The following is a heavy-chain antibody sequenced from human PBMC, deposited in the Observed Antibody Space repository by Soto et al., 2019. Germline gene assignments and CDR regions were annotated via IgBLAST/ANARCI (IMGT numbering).Heavy chain of an antibody. J-gene: IGHJ5*02. Sequence: GGSLRLSCAASGFTFSSYAMHWVRQAPGKGLEWVAVISYDGSNKYYADSVKGRFTISRDNSKNTLYLQMNSLRAEDTAVYYCARETHYCSGGSCGTNWFDPWCQGTLVTVSS. V-gene: IGHV3-30-3*01. CDR3: ARETHYCSGGSCGTNWFDP. CDR1: GFTFSSYA. D-gene: IGHD2-15*01. CDR2: ISYDGSNK.